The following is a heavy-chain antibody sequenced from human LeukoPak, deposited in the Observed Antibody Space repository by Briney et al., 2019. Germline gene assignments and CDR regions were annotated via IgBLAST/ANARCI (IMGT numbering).Heavy chain of an antibody. CDR3: ASDERITWYEY. V-gene: IGHV3-30-3*01. Sequence: GGSLRLSCAASGFTFSSYAMHWVRQAPGKGLEWVAVIPYDGSNKYYADSVKGRFTISRDNSKNTLYLQMNSLRAEDTAVYYCASDERITWYEYWGQGTLVTVSS. CDR1: GFTFSSYA. CDR2: IPYDGSNK. D-gene: IGHD6-13*01. J-gene: IGHJ4*02.